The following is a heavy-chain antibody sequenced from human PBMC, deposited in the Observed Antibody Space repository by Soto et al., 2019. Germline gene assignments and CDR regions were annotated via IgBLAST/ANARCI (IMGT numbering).Heavy chain of an antibody. D-gene: IGHD2-8*01. V-gene: IGHV4-38-2*01. CDR3: ASLSPYCTNGVCLEVWFDP. CDR1: GYSISSGYY. Sequence: SETLSLTCAVSGYSISSGYYWGWIRQPPGKGLEWIGSIYYSGSTYYNPSLKSRVTISVDTSKNQFSLKLSSVTAADTAVYYCASLSPYCTNGVCLEVWFDPWGQGTLVTVSS. CDR2: IYYSGST. J-gene: IGHJ5*02.